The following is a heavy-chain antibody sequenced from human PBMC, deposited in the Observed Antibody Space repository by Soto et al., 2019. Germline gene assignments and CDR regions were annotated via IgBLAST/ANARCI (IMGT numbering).Heavy chain of an antibody. CDR3: TNLYRGGDFDF. CDR1: GFAFTNYA. J-gene: IGHJ4*02. V-gene: IGHV3-30-3*01. CDR2: ISYDGSYI. Sequence: QVQLVESGGGVVQPGRSLRLSCAASGFAFTNYAMHWVRQAPGKGLDWVAVISYDGSYIYYAYSVKGRFTISRDNSKNTVYLQMNSLRADDTAVYYCTNLYRGGDFDFWGWGMLVTVSS. D-gene: IGHD2-21*01.